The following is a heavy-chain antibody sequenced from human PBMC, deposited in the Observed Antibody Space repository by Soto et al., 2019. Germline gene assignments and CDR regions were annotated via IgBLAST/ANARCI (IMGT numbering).Heavy chain of an antibody. CDR2: IYPGDSDT. CDR3: ARRDCSSTSCYTPDDWFDP. D-gene: IGHD2-2*02. V-gene: IGHV5-51*01. CDR1: GYSFTSYW. J-gene: IGHJ5*02. Sequence: PGESLKISCKGSGYSFTSYWVGWVRQMPGKGLEWMGIIYPGDSDTRYSPSFQGQVTISADKSISTAYLQWSSLKASDTAMYYCARRDCSSTSCYTPDDWFDPWGQGTLVTVS.